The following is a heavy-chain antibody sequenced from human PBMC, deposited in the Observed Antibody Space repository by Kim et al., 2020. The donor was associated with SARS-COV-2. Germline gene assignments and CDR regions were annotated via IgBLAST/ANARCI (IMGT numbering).Heavy chain of an antibody. D-gene: IGHD6-13*01. CDR1: GYTFTSYY. V-gene: IGHV1-46*01. J-gene: IGHJ4*02. CDR2: INPSGGST. Sequence: ASVKVSCKASGYTFTSYYMHWVRQAPGQGLEWMGIINPSGGSTSYAQKFQGRVTMTRDTSTSTVYMELSSLRSEDTAVYYCARDRGQQLAYKRFDYWGQGTLVTVSS. CDR3: ARDRGQQLAYKRFDY.